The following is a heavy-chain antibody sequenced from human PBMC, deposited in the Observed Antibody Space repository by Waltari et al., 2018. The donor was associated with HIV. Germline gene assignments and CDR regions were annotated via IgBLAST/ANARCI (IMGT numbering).Heavy chain of an antibody. CDR2: ISSNSNFR. Sequence: EVQLVESGGGLVKPGGSLRLSCVVSGFTFSNYSMNWVRQAPGGGLEWVSSISSNSNFRYYADSVKGRCTISRDNAKNSLYLQMNSLRAEDTAVYYCASGFWGQGTTVTVSS. CDR1: GFTFSNYS. J-gene: IGHJ6*02. CDR3: ASGF. V-gene: IGHV3-21*01. D-gene: IGHD3-10*01.